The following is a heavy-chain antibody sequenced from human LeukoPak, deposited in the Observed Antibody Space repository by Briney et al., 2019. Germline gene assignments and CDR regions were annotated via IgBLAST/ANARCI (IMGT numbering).Heavy chain of an antibody. CDR1: GGSISSYY. CDR2: IYTSGST. V-gene: IGHV4-4*07. J-gene: IGHJ6*02. CDR3: AREPVTSYYYGMDV. D-gene: IGHD4-17*01. Sequence: SETLSLTCTVSGGSISSYYWSWIRQPAGKGLEWIGRIYTSGSTNYNPSLKSRVTMSVDTSKNQFSLKLSCVTAADTAVYYCAREPVTSYYYGMDVWGQGTTVTVSS.